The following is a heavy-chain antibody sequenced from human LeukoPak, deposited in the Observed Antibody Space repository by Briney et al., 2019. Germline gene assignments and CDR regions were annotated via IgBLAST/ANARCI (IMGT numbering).Heavy chain of an antibody. J-gene: IGHJ4*02. CDR3: ATVTRDCSRASCYNY. V-gene: IGHV1-8*01. CDR1: GYTFTSYD. CDR2: MNPNSGHT. Sequence: ASVKVSCKASGYTFTSYDINWVRQATGQGLEWMGWMNPNSGHTGYAQKFQGRITMTRNTPISTAYMELSSLGSEDTAVYYCATVTRDCSRASCYNYWGQGTLVTVS. D-gene: IGHD2-2*02.